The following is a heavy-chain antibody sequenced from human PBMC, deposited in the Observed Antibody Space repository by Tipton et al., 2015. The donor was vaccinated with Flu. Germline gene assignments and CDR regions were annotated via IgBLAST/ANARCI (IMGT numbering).Heavy chain of an antibody. CDR1: GGTFSDNA. J-gene: IGHJ4*02. V-gene: IGHV1-69*06. CDR3: AKPGGPAAVNPFSYFDF. D-gene: IGHD2-2*01. Sequence: QVQLVQSGAEVKKPGSSVKVSCKSSGGTFSDNAINWVRQAPGQGLEWMGGIILIFGTTDYAQKFRGRVTLTADKSTGTAYMELSSLRSDDTAVYYCAKPGGPAAVNPFSYFDFWGQGMLVTVSS. CDR2: IILIFGTT.